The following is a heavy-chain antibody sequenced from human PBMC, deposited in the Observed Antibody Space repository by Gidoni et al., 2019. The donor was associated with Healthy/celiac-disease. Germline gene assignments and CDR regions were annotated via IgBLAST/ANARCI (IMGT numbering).Heavy chain of an antibody. Sequence: EVQLLESGGGLVQPGGSRRLSCSASGFTFSSYAMSWVRQAPGKGLEWVSAISGSGGSTYYADSVKGRFTISRDNSKNTLYLQMNSLRAEDTAVYYCAKDYGTMVRGEITDYWGQGTLVTVSS. CDR1: GFTFSSYA. V-gene: IGHV3-23*01. CDR2: ISGSGGST. D-gene: IGHD3-10*01. J-gene: IGHJ4*02. CDR3: AKDYGTMVRGEITDY.